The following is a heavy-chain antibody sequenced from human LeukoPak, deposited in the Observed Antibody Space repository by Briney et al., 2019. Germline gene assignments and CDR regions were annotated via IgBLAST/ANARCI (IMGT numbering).Heavy chain of an antibody. J-gene: IGHJ5*02. D-gene: IGHD1-26*01. CDR2: ISGSGGST. Sequence: GGSLRLSCAASGFTFSNYGMSWVRQAPGKGREWGSGISGSGGSTYYADSVKGRFTISRDNSKNTLFLQMNSLRAEDRAVYYCAKDYEPLVGVHRWGDWFDPWGQGTLVTVSS. V-gene: IGHV3-23*01. CDR1: GFTFSNYG. CDR3: AKDYEPLVGVHRWGDWFDP.